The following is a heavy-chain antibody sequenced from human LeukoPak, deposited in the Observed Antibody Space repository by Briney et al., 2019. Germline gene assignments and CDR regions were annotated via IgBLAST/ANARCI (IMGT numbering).Heavy chain of an antibody. V-gene: IGHV4-34*01. D-gene: IGHD2-8*01. J-gene: IGHJ4*02. Sequence: PSETLSLTCAVYGGSFSGYYWSWIRQPPGKGLEWIGEINHSGSTNYNPSLKSRVTISVDTSKNQFSLKLSSVTAADTAVYYCSRENGAFSPFGYWGQGTLVT. CDR2: INHSGST. CDR1: GGSFSGYY. CDR3: SRENGAFSPFGY.